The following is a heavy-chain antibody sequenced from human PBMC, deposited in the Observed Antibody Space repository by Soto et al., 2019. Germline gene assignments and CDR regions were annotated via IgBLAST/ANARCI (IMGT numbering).Heavy chain of an antibody. D-gene: IGHD5-12*01. CDR1: GFTFSSYA. V-gene: IGHV3-21*05. CDR2: ISSSGDCR. Sequence: LRLSCAASGFTFSSYAMHWVRQAPGKGLEWVSYISSSGDCRNYADSVKDRFTISRDNTKHSLYLQMNSLRAEDTAVYYCARGDVDTVAQADYWGQGTLVTVSS. CDR3: ARGDVDTVAQADY. J-gene: IGHJ4*02.